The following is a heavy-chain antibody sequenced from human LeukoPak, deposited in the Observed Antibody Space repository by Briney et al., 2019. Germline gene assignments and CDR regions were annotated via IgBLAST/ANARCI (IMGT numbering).Heavy chain of an antibody. CDR2: ISGSGGST. J-gene: IGHJ4*02. D-gene: IGHD3-22*01. V-gene: IGHV3-23*01. CDR3: ASHDYYDSSGYPLD. CDR1: GFTFSSYA. Sequence: GALRLSCAASGFTFSSYAMSWVRQAPGKGLEWVSAISGSGGSTYYADSVKGRFTISRDNSKNTLYLQMNSLRAEDTAVYYCASHDYYDSSGYPLDWGQGTLVTVSS.